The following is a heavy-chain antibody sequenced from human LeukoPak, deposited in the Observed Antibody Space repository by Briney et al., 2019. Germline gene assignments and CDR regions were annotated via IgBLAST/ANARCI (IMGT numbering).Heavy chain of an antibody. V-gene: IGHV4-31*01. Sequence: SQTLSLICTVSGGSISSGGYYWSWISQHPGKGLEWIGYIYYSGSTYYNPSLKSLVTISVDTSKNQFSLKLSSVTAADTAVYYCARFVWCSSTSCYRPTGMDVWGQGTTVTVSS. J-gene: IGHJ6*02. CDR3: ARFVWCSSTSCYRPTGMDV. D-gene: IGHD2-2*01. CDR1: GGSISSGGYY. CDR2: IYYSGST.